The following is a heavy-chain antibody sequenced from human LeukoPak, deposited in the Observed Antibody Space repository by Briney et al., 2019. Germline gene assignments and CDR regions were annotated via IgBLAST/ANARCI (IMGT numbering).Heavy chain of an antibody. D-gene: IGHD6-6*01. V-gene: IGHV4-30-2*01. Sequence: PSETLSLTCTVSGGSISSGGYYWSWIRQPPGKGLEWIGYIYHSGSTYYNPSLKSRVTISVDRSKNQFSLKLSSVTAADTAVYYCARVDSSSALEFDYWGQGTLVTVSS. J-gene: IGHJ4*02. CDR1: GGSISSGGYY. CDR3: ARVDSSSALEFDY. CDR2: IYHSGST.